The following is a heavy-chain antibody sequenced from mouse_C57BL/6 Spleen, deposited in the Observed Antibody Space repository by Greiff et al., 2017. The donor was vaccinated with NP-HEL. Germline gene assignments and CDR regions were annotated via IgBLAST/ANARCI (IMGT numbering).Heavy chain of an antibody. CDR3: ARQGDGYYGYFDY. CDR2: ISNLAYSI. Sequence: EVQGVESGGGLVQPGGSLKLSCAASGFTFSDYGMAWVRQAPRKGPEWVAFISNLAYSIYYADTVTGRFTISRENAKNTLYLEMSSLRSEDTAMYYCARQGDGYYGYFDYWGQGTTLTVSS. CDR1: GFTFSDYG. D-gene: IGHD2-3*01. J-gene: IGHJ2*01. V-gene: IGHV5-15*01.